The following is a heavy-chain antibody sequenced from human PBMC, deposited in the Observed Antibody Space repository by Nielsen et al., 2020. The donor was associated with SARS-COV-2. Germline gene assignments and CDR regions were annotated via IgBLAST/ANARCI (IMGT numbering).Heavy chain of an antibody. V-gene: IGHV4-61*01. CDR3: ARHEYGGNSPIDS. J-gene: IGHJ4*02. CDR2: INDSGNT. CDR1: GGSVISGPYY. D-gene: IGHD4-23*01. Sequence: SETLSLTCSVSGGSVISGPYYWNWIRQSPGEGLQWIGEINDSGNTDYNPSLKSRVTMSVDTSKSQFSLRLTSVTAADTAVYYCARHEYGGNSPIDSWGQGTLVTVSS.